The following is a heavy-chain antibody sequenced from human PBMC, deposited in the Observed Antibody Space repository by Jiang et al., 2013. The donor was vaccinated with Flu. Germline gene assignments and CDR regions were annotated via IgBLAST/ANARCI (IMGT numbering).Heavy chain of an antibody. CDR3: ARRPDPGQYFEWFDV. J-gene: IGHJ5*02. Sequence: GPGLVKPSETLSLTCTVSGDSITRGRYFWGWLRQPPGKEPEWIGNIHYGGTTYYKPPLNDRVAMSADRSRNQFSLRLSLVTAADTAVYFCARRPDPGQYFEWFDVWGQGILVTVAS. CDR2: IHYGGTT. V-gene: IGHV4-39*01. D-gene: IGHD2/OR15-2a*01. CDR1: GDSITRGRYF.